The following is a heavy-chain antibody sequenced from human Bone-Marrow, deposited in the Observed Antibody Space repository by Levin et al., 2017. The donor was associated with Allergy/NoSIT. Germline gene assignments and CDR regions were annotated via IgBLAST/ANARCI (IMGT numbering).Heavy chain of an antibody. CDR1: GGSITSHY. J-gene: IGHJ4*02. D-gene: IGHD3-22*01. CDR2: IHYTGGA. CDR3: ARGGYDSTGYNIREYYFDY. V-gene: IGHV4-59*11. Sequence: SETLSLTCSVSGGSITSHYWTWIRQPPGKGLQWIGFIHYTGGANYSPSLKSRVTISVDTSKSQFSLELRSVTAADTAVYYCARGGYDSTGYNIREYYFDYWGQGTPVTVSS.